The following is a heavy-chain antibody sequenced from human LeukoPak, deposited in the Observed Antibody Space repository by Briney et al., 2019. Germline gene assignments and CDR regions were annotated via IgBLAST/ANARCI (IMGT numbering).Heavy chain of an antibody. CDR3: AKDLDIYGSGSFYKGFDN. Sequence: GRSLRLXCAASGFTFSTYDMHWVRQAPGKGLEWVALIWYDGSNKYYADSVKGRFTISRDNSKNTLSLQMNSLRAEDTAVYYCAKDLDIYGSGSFYKGFDNWGQGTLVTVSS. CDR2: IWYDGSNK. CDR1: GFTFSTYD. V-gene: IGHV3-33*06. D-gene: IGHD3-10*01. J-gene: IGHJ4*02.